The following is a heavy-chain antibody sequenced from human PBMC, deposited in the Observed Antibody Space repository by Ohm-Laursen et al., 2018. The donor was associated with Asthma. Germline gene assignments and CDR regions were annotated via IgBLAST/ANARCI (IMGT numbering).Heavy chain of an antibody. CDR1: GGTFSSYA. Sequence: VASVKVSCKASGGTFSSYAISWVRQAPGQGLEWMGGIIPIFGTANYAQKFQGRVTITADESTSTAYMELSSLRSEDTAVYYCARDRCPQCYDFWSGRAGVDYYYGMDVWGQGTTVTVSS. J-gene: IGHJ6*02. V-gene: IGHV1-69*13. D-gene: IGHD3-3*01. CDR3: ARDRCPQCYDFWSGRAGVDYYYGMDV. CDR2: IIPIFGTA.